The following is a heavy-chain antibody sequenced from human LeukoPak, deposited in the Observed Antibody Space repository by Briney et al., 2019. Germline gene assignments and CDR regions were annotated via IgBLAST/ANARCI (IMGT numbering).Heavy chain of an antibody. D-gene: IGHD1-26*01. CDR1: GGSFSGDF. V-gene: IGHV4-34*01. J-gene: IGHJ5*02. CDR3: ARDRFLGPWGPLDP. Sequence: SETLSLTCAVYGGSFSGDFWSWIRQSPGKGLEWIGEINHGGSTTYNPSLQSRVTMSVDTSTNQISLKMTSVTAADTAVYYCARDRFLGPWGPLDPWGQGTLVTVSS. CDR2: INHGGST.